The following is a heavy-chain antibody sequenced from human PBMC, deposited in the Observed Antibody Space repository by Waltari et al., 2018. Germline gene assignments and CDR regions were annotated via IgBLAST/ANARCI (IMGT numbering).Heavy chain of an antibody. Sequence: QVQLVQSGAEVKKPGASVKVSCKASGYTFTSYGISWVRQAPGQGLEWMGWSSAYNGNTNYAQKLQGRGTMTTDTSTSTAYMELRSLRSDDTAVYYCARESGWLQLGVYYYYGMDVWGQGTTVTVSS. V-gene: IGHV1-18*01. CDR3: ARESGWLQLGVYYYYGMDV. D-gene: IGHD5-12*01. CDR2: SSAYNGNT. J-gene: IGHJ6*02. CDR1: GYTFTSYG.